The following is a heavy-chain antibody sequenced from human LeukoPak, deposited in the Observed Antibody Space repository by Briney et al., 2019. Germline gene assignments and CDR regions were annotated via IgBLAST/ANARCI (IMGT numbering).Heavy chain of an antibody. CDR2: IKQDGSEK. V-gene: IGHV3-7*01. CDR1: GFTFSSYW. CDR3: AGDSPIYGSVFNWFDP. J-gene: IGHJ5*02. D-gene: IGHD3-10*01. Sequence: GGSLRLSCAASGFTFSSYWMSWVRQAPGKGLEWVANIKQDGSEKYYVDSVKGRFTISRDNAKNSLYLQMNSLRAEDTAVYYCAGDSPIYGSVFNWFDPWGQGTLVTVSS.